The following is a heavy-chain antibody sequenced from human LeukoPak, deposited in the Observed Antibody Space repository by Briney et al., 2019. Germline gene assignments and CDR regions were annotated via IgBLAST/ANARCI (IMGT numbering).Heavy chain of an antibody. Sequence: GGSLRLSCVASGFTFRTYAMSWVRQAPGKGLEWVSYISSSSSTIYYADSVKGRFTISRDNAKNSLYLQMNSLRAEDTAVYYCARDRGWEPDRGLGYWGQGTLVTVSS. J-gene: IGHJ4*02. CDR3: ARDRGWEPDRGLGY. D-gene: IGHD1-26*01. CDR1: GFTFRTYA. CDR2: ISSSSSTI. V-gene: IGHV3-48*01.